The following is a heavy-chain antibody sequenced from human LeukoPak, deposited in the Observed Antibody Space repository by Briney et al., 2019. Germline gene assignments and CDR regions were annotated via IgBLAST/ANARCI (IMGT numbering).Heavy chain of an antibody. Sequence: GGSLRLSCAGSGFTFDDYAMHWVRQAPGKGLEWVSGISCSSGDIGYADSAKGRFTISRDNAKNSLYLQMNILRPEDTALYYCAKVTFPKGNGYGSSYDYWGQGTLVTVSS. CDR1: GFTFDDYA. D-gene: IGHD3-16*01. CDR2: ISCSSGDI. V-gene: IGHV3-9*01. J-gene: IGHJ4*02. CDR3: AKVTFPKGNGYGSSYDY.